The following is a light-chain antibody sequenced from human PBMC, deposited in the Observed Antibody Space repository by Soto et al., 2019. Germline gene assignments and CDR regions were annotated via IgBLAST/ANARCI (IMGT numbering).Light chain of an antibody. CDR3: QQYDSSPVT. J-gene: IGKJ1*01. Sequence: EIVLTQSPGTLSLSPGERATLSCGASQSVSSSYLAWYQQKPGQAPRLLIYCASSRATGIPDRFRGSGSGTDFTLTSSRLEPEDFAVYFFQQYDSSPVTFGQGTKVEIK. CDR1: QSVSSSY. V-gene: IGKV3-20*01. CDR2: CAS.